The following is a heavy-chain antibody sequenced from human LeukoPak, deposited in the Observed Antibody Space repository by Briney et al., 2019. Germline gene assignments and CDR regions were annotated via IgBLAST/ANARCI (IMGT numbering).Heavy chain of an antibody. V-gene: IGHV3-33*01. Sequence: GGSLRLSCAASGFTFSSYGMHWVRQAPGKGLEWVAVIWYDGSNKYYADFVKGRFTISRDNSKNTLYLQMNSLRAEDTSVYYCARDSSPGYCSGGSCLFDPWGQGTLVTVSS. J-gene: IGHJ5*02. D-gene: IGHD2-15*01. CDR2: IWYDGSNK. CDR3: ARDSSPGYCSGGSCLFDP. CDR1: GFTFSSYG.